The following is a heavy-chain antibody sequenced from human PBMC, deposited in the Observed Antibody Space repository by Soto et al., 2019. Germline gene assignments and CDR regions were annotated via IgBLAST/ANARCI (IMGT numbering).Heavy chain of an antibody. CDR3: ASMLVVDGAPC. Sequence: EEQLVESGGGLVQPGGSLRLSCAASGFSISSFWMHWVRQAPGKGLVWVSRISSDGRSTSYADSVTGRFTISRDNAKNTLYLQMNSLTAEDTAVYYCASMLVVDGAPCWGQGTLVTVSS. J-gene: IGHJ4*02. D-gene: IGHD3-22*01. CDR2: ISSDGRST. V-gene: IGHV3-74*01. CDR1: GFSISSFW.